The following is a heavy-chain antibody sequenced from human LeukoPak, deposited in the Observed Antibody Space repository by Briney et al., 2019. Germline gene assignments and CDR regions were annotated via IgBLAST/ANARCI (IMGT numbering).Heavy chain of an antibody. J-gene: IGHJ6*02. CDR1: GFTFSSYG. Sequence: GGSQRLSCAASGFTFSSYGMHWVRQAPGKGLEWVANIKQDGSEKYYVDSVKGRFTISRDNAKNSLYLQMNSLRAEDTAVYYCARDSYYYYGMDVWGQGTTVTVSS. CDR2: IKQDGSEK. V-gene: IGHV3-7*01. CDR3: ARDSYYYYGMDV.